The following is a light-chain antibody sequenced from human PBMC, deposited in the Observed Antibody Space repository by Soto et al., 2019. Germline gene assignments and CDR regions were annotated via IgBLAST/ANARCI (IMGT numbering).Light chain of an antibody. CDR1: QSVSSN. Sequence: EIVMTQSPATLSVSPGERATLSCRASQSVSSNLAWYQQKPGQAPRLLIYGASTRATGIPARFSGSGSATEFTLTLSSQQSEDFAVYYCQRYNNWPLTFGQGTKVEIK. V-gene: IGKV3D-15*01. J-gene: IGKJ1*01. CDR3: QRYNNWPLT. CDR2: GAS.